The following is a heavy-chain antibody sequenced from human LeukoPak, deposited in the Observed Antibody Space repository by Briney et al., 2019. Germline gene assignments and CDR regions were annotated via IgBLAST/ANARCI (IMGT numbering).Heavy chain of an antibody. CDR2: LNTNSGNK. D-gene: IGHD2-15*01. CDR1: GYTFTRYE. V-gene: IGHV1-8*03. Sequence: ASVKVSCKPSGYTFTRYEINWVRQATGHRVGWMGGLNTNSGNKGQAQKFQGRVTITRNTSIRTAYMELSSLRSEHPAVYYCARGGPVRRFLLYCSGGSCYSHYMDVWGKGTTVTVSS. J-gene: IGHJ6*03. CDR3: ARGGPVRRFLLYCSGGSCYSHYMDV.